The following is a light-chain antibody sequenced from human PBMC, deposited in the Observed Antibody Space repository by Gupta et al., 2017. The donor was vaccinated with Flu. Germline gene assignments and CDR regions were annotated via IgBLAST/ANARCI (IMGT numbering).Light chain of an antibody. CDR2: LGY. V-gene: IGKV2-28*01. Sequence: DVVMTQSPLSLAVTPGEPASISCRSSQSLLYTNGYNYLDWYLQKPGQSPQLLIYLGYNRASGVPDRFSDSGSGTDFTLKISRVEAEDVGVYYCMQTLHTPLYTFGGGTKVEI. CDR1: QSLLYTNGYNY. CDR3: MQTLHTPLYT. J-gene: IGKJ4*01.